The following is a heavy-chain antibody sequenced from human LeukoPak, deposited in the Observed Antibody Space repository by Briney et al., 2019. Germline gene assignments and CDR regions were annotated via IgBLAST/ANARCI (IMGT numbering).Heavy chain of an antibody. CDR1: GGTFTIYA. CDR2: IIPIFGTA. Sequence: SVTVSSKASGGTFTIYAISWVRHAPGQGLEWMGGIIPIFGTANYAQKFQGRVTITADESTSTAYMELSSLRSEDTAVYYCATSPVAGPLDYWGQGTLVTVSS. CDR3: ATSPVAGPLDY. V-gene: IGHV1-69*13. J-gene: IGHJ4*02. D-gene: IGHD6-19*01.